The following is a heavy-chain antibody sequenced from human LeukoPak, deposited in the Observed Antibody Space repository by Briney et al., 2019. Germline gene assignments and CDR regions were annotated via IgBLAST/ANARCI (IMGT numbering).Heavy chain of an antibody. CDR1: GFTFSDHY. V-gene: IGHV3-72*01. CDR2: TRNKVNSYTT. Sequence: GGSLRLSCAASGFTFSDHYMDWVRQAPGKGLEWVGRTRNKVNSYTTEYAASVKGRFTISRDDSKNSPYLQMNSLKTEDTAVYYCAINFKAYYDILTGYYHDAFDIWGQGTMVTVSS. J-gene: IGHJ3*02. D-gene: IGHD3-9*01. CDR3: AINFKAYYDILTGYYHDAFDI.